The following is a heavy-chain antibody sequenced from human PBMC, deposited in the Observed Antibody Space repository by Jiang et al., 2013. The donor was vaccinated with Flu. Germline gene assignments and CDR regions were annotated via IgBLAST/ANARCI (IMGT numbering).Heavy chain of an antibody. CDR3: TREITAAGLPYYS. D-gene: IGHD6-25*01. CDR2: IIPVFGTS. J-gene: IGHJ4*02. Sequence: GAEVKKPGSSVKVSCTLSGGTFSSHAISWVRQAPGQGLEWMGGIIPVFGTSNYAQKFQGKVAITADKSTGTVYMDLSRLSFEDTATYYCTREITAAGLPYYSWGQGTL. V-gene: IGHV1-69*06. CDR1: GGTFSSHA.